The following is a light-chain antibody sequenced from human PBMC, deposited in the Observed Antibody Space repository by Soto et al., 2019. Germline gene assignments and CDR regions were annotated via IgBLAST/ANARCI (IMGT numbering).Light chain of an antibody. Sequence: DIQMTQSPSSLSASVRDRVTITCQASHDISDYLNWYQQKPGKAPKLLIYDASNLETGVPSRFSGSGSGTDFTFTISSLQPEDIATYYCQQDDNSPLTFGGGTKVDIK. J-gene: IGKJ4*01. CDR1: HDISDY. V-gene: IGKV1-33*01. CDR3: QQDDNSPLT. CDR2: DAS.